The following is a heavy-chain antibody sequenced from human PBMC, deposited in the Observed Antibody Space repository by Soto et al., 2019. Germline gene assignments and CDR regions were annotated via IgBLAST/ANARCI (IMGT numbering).Heavy chain of an antibody. V-gene: IGHV4-39*01. CDR3: ASHPPYGPLDH. D-gene: IGHD4-17*01. Sequence: SETLSLTCTVSGGSIISSSNHWGWIRQPPGKGLEWIGNIYYSENTYYNPSLKSRVTISVDTSKNQFSLRLTSVTAADTAVYYCASHPPYGPLDHWGQGTLVTVSS. CDR2: IYYSENT. CDR1: GGSIISSSNH. J-gene: IGHJ4*02.